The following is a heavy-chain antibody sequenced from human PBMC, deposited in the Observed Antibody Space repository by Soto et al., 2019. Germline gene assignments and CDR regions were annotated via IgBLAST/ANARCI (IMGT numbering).Heavy chain of an antibody. CDR3: AKDGPYYDFWSGYSPYYYYMDV. Sequence: PGGSLRLSCAASGFTFSSYAMSWVRQAPGKGLEWVSAISGSGGSTYYADSVKGRLTISRDNSKNTLYLQMNSLRAEDTAVYYCAKDGPYYDFWSGYSPYYYYMDVWGKGTTVTVSS. D-gene: IGHD3-3*01. CDR2: ISGSGGST. CDR1: GFTFSSYA. V-gene: IGHV3-23*01. J-gene: IGHJ6*03.